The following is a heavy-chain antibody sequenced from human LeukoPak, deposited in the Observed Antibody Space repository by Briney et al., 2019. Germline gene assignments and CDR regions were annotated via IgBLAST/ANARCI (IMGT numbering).Heavy chain of an antibody. J-gene: IGHJ3*02. CDR3: ARVDKRAFDI. CDR2: IYYSGST. Sequence: SETLSLTCAVYGGSFSGYYWSWIRQPPGKGLEWIGYIYYSGSTNYNPSLKSRVTISVDTSKNQFSLKLSSVTAADTAVYYCARVDKRAFDIWGQGTMVTVSS. V-gene: IGHV4-59*01. CDR1: GGSFSGYY.